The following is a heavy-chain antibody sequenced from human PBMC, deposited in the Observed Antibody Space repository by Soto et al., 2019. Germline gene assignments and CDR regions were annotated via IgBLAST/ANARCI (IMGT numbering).Heavy chain of an antibody. J-gene: IGHJ4*02. CDR1: GFTFSSYA. D-gene: IGHD1-20*01. V-gene: IGHV3-23*01. CDR3: AKDAPVEPHNWNAFDY. CDR2: ISGSGGST. Sequence: PGGSLRLSCAASGFTFSSYAMSWVRQAPGKGLEWVSAISGSGGSTYYADSVKGRFTISRDNSKNTLYLQMNSLRAEDTAVYYCAKDAPVEPHNWNAFDYWGQGTLVTVSS.